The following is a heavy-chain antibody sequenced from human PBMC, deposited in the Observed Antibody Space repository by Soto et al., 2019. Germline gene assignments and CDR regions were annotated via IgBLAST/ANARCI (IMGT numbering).Heavy chain of an antibody. CDR1: GGSISSGGYS. CDR3: ARDLATMGSVWFDP. D-gene: IGHD3-10*01. CDR2: IYHSGST. Sequence: QLQLQESGSGLVKPSQTLSLTCAVSGGSISSGGYSWSWIRQPPGKGLEWIGYIYHSGSTYYNPSLKSRVTISVDRSKNQFSLKLSSVTAADTAVYYCARDLATMGSVWFDPWGQGTLVTVSS. V-gene: IGHV4-30-2*01. J-gene: IGHJ5*02.